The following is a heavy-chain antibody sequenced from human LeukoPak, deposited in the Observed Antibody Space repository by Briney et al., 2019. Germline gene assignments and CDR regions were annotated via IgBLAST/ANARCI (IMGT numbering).Heavy chain of an antibody. Sequence: SETLSLTCAVYGGSFSGYYWSWIRQPPGKGLEWIGSIYYSGSTYYNPSLKSRVTISVDTSKNQFSLKLSSVTAADTAVYYCARPKVLGYEVDYWGQGTLVTVSS. V-gene: IGHV4-34*01. CDR2: IYYSGST. J-gene: IGHJ4*02. D-gene: IGHD3-3*02. CDR1: GGSFSGYY. CDR3: ARPKVLGYEVDY.